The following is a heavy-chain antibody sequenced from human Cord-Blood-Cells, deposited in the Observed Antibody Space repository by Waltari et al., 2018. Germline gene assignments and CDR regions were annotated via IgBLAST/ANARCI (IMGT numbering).Heavy chain of an antibody. V-gene: IGHV1-18*01. CDR3: ARDLSHYYDSSGYYN. CDR1: GYNFTRYG. Sequence: QVQLVQSGAEVKKPGASVKVPCKAYGYNFTRYGSSWVRQATGQGHEWMGWISAYNGNTNYAQKLQGRVTMTTDTSTSTAYMELRSLRSDDTAVYYCARDLSHYYDSSGYYNWGQGTLVTVSS. J-gene: IGHJ4*02. CDR2: ISAYNGNT. D-gene: IGHD3-22*01.